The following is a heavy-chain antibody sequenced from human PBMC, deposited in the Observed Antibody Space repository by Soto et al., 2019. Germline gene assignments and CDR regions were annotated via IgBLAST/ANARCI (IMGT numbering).Heavy chain of an antibody. CDR3: ARDLRGYGNFDY. CDR2: IYYGGTT. V-gene: IGHV4-30-4*01. J-gene: IGHJ4*02. Sequence: SETLSLICTVSGGCISSDDSYWSWIRHPPGKGLEWIGYIYYGGTTYYNPSLKSRATISVDTSKNQFSLKLSSVTVADTAVYYCARDLRGYGNFDYWGKGTLVTVS. D-gene: IGHD5-12*01. CDR1: GGCISSDDSY.